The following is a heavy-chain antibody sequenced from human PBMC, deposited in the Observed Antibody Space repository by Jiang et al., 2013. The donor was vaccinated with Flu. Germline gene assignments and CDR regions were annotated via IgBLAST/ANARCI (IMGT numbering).Heavy chain of an antibody. CDR2: ISHSGSS. CDR3: ARDVEWGATNFFDS. J-gene: IGHJ4*02. CDR1: GGSIGSSNW. V-gene: IGHV4-4*02. D-gene: IGHD1-26*01. Sequence: LSLSCSVSGGSIGSSNWWSWVRQAPGKGLEWIGEISHSGSSNYQSSLKSRVTISVDSSKNQFSLRLTSVTAADTAVYYCARDVEWGATNFFDSWGQGALVTVSS.